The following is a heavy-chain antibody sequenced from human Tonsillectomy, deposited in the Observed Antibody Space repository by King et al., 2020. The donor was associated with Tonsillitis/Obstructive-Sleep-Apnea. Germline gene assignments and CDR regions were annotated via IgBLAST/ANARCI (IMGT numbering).Heavy chain of an antibody. J-gene: IGHJ6*03. V-gene: IGHV3-66*01. CDR3: ARDLGSGGYPYYYYYMDV. CDR2: IYSGGST. D-gene: IGHD1-26*01. Sequence: VQLVESGGGLVQPGGSLRLSCAASGSTVSSNYMSWVRQAPGKGLEWVSLIYSGGSTYYADAVKGRFTISRDNSKNTLYLQMNSLRAEDTAVYYCARDLGSGGYPYYYYYMDVWGNGTTVTVSS. CDR1: GSTVSSNY.